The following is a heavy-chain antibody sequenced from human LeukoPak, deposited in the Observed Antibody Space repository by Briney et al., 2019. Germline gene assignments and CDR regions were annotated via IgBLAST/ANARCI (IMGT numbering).Heavy chain of an antibody. J-gene: IGHJ5*02. CDR2: INPSGGST. CDR1: GYTFTSYY. Sequence: ASVTLSCKASGYTFTSYYMHWVRQAPAQGLEWMGIINPSGGSTSYPQTFQGRVTITRDTSTSTVYMELSSLRSEDTAVYYCARALTMIVVSRFDPWGQGTLVTVSS. D-gene: IGHD3-22*01. V-gene: IGHV1-46*01. CDR3: ARALTMIVVSRFDP.